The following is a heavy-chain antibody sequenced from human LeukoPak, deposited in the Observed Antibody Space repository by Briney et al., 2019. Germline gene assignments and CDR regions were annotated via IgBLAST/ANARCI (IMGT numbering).Heavy chain of an antibody. J-gene: IGHJ3*02. Sequence: ASVKVSCKASGYTFTGYYMHWVRQAPGQGLEWMGWINPNSGGTNYAQKFQGRVTITADKSTSTAYMELSSLRSEDTAVYYCARDRDYGGNSGNAFDIWGQGTMVTVSS. V-gene: IGHV1-2*02. CDR2: INPNSGGT. CDR3: ARDRDYGGNSGNAFDI. CDR1: GYTFTGYY. D-gene: IGHD4-23*01.